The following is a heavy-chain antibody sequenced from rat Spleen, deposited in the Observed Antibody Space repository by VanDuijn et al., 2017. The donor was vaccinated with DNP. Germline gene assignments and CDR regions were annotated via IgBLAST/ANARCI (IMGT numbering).Heavy chain of an antibody. Sequence: EVQLVESDGGLVQPGRSLKLSCAASGFTFSNYDMAWVRQAPKKSLEWVATISYDSSSTYYRGSVKGRFTISRDNAKSTLYLQMDSLRSEDTATYYCARHEATEGIDFDYWGQGVMVTVSS. J-gene: IGHJ2*01. CDR3: ARHEATEGIDFDY. CDR2: ISYDSSST. D-gene: IGHD1-11*01. CDR1: GFTFSNYD. V-gene: IGHV5-29*01.